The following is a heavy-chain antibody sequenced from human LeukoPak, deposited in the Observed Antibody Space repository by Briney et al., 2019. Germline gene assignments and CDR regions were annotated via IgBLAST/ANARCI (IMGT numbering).Heavy chain of an antibody. J-gene: IGHJ3*02. V-gene: IGHV4-34*01. CDR2: INHSGST. D-gene: IGHD2-2*01. CDR1: GGSFSGYY. CDR3: ARVSRDCSSTSCQFHNAFDI. Sequence: SETLSLTCAVYGGSFSGYYWSWIRQPPGKGLEWIGEINHSGSTNYNPSLNSRVTISVDTSKNQFSLKLSSVTAADTAVYYCARVSRDCSSTSCQFHNAFDIWGQGTMVTVSS.